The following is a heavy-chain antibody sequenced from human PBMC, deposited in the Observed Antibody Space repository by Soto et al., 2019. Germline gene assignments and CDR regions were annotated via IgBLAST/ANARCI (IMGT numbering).Heavy chain of an antibody. CDR1: GFTFSSYG. CDR3: AKAWAVTTARYAMDV. V-gene: IGHV3-30*18. J-gene: IGHJ6*02. Sequence: QVQLVESGGGVVQPGRSLRLSCAASGFTFSSYGMHWVRQAPGKGLEWVAVISYDGSNKYYADSVKGRFTISRDNSKNTLSLHMNSLIAENTAVYYCAKAWAVTTARYAMDVWGQGTTVTVSS. D-gene: IGHD4-17*01. CDR2: ISYDGSNK.